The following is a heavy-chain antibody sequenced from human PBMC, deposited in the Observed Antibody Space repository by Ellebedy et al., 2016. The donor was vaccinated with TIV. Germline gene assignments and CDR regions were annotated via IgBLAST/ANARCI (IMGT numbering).Heavy chain of an antibody. CDR2: VYYSGRT. D-gene: IGHD2-15*01. CDR3: ARRASTPPYYYYGLDV. Sequence: SQTLSLTCAVSGGSVSSYYWSWIRQPPGKGLEWIGYVYYSGRTDYNPSLKSRVTISVDRSKNQLSLKLSSVTAADTAVYYCARRASTPPYYYYGLDVWGQGTTVTVSS. J-gene: IGHJ6*02. V-gene: IGHV4-59*02. CDR1: GGSVSSYY.